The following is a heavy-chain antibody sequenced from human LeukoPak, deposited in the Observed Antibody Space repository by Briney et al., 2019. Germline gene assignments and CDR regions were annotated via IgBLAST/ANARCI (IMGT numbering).Heavy chain of an antibody. Sequence: ASVKVSCKASGGTFSSYAISWVRQAPGQGLEWMGRIIPVLGIANYAQKFQGRVTITADRSTSTAYMELSSLRSEDTAVYYCARVGDSSGYYPLFDYWGQGTLVTVSS. D-gene: IGHD3-22*01. CDR2: IIPVLGIA. J-gene: IGHJ4*02. CDR3: ARVGDSSGYYPLFDY. V-gene: IGHV1-69*04. CDR1: GGTFSSYA.